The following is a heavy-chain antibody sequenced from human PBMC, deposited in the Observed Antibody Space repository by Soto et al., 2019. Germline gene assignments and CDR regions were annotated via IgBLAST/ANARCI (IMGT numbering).Heavy chain of an antibody. V-gene: IGHV3-9*01. D-gene: IGHD2-15*01. CDR3: ARRIRDCSGGSCYLNWFDP. CDR1: GFTFDDYA. J-gene: IGHJ5*02. CDR2: ISWNSGSI. Sequence: EVQLVESGGGLVQPGRSLRLSCAASGFTFDDYAMHWVRQAPGKGLEWVSGISWNSGSIGYADYVKGRFTISRDNAKNSLYLQMNSLRAEDTALYYCARRIRDCSGGSCYLNWFDPWGQGTLVTVSS.